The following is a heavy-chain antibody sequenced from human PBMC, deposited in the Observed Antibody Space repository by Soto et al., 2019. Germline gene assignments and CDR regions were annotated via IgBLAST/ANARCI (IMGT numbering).Heavy chain of an antibody. CDR3: AREWDY. CDR2: INPSGGGT. V-gene: IGHV1-46*01. J-gene: IGHJ4*02. CDR1: GYAFTSYY. Sequence: GASVKVSSRAPGYAFTSYYRHWVRQAPGQGLEWMGIINPSGGGTTYAQKFQGRVTMTRDMSTSTVYMELSSLRSEDTAVYFCAREWDYWGQVTLVTAPQ.